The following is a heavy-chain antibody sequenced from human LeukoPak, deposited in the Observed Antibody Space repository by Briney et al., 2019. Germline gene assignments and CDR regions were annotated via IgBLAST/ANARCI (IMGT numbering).Heavy chain of an antibody. J-gene: IGHJ6*02. CDR1: GGSVSSGSYY. V-gene: IGHV4-61*01. Sequence: SETLSLTCTVSGGSVSSGSYYWSWIRQPPGKGLEWIGYIYYSGSIDSNPSLKSRVTISIDTSKKQFSLKLNSVTAADTAVYYCARLRGDVPHYFYGMDVWGQGTTVTVSS. D-gene: IGHD3-16*01. CDR2: IYYSGSI. CDR3: ARLRGDVPHYFYGMDV.